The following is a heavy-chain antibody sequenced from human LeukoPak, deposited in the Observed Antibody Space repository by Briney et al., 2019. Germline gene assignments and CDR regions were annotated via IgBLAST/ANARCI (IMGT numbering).Heavy chain of an antibody. CDR1: GFTFSSYG. V-gene: IGHV3-30*18. CDR3: AKDSDTAMVNAFDI. CDR2: ISYDGSNK. D-gene: IGHD5-18*01. J-gene: IGHJ3*02. Sequence: GGSLRLSCAASGFTFSSYGMHWVRQAPGKGLEWVAVISYDGSNKYYADSVKGRFTISRDNSKNTLYLQMNSLRAEDTAVYYCAKDSDTAMVNAFDIWGQGTMVTVSS.